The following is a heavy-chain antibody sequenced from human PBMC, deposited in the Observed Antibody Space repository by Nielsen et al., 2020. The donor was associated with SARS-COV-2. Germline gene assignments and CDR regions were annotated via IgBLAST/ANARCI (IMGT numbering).Heavy chain of an antibody. V-gene: IGHV3-53*01. Sequence: GGSLRLTCAASGFTFSSYAMSWVRQAPGKGLELVSVIYSGGSTYYADSVKGRFTISRDNSKNTLYLQMNSLSAEDTAVYYCAKERIQQWLLPGYWGQGTLVTVSS. CDR3: AKERIQQWLLPGY. J-gene: IGHJ4*02. CDR2: IYSGGST. D-gene: IGHD5-18*01. CDR1: GFTFSSYA.